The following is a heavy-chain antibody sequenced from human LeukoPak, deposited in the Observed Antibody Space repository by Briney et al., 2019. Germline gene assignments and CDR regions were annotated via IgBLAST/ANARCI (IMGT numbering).Heavy chain of an antibody. D-gene: IGHD1-26*01. CDR3: AIYSGSYQGWFDP. Sequence: PSETLSLTCTVSGGSISSYYWSWIPQPPGKGLEWVGYIYYSGSTNYNPSLKSRVTISVDTSKNQFSLKLSSVTAADTAVYYCAIYSGSYQGWFDPWGQGTLVTVSS. J-gene: IGHJ5*02. CDR1: GGSISSYY. V-gene: IGHV4-59*01. CDR2: IYYSGST.